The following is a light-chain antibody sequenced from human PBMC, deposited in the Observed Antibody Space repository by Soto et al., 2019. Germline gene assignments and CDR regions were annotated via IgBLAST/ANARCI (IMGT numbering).Light chain of an antibody. J-gene: IGKJ3*01. CDR1: QSVYSN. V-gene: IGKV3-15*01. CDR3: QQYGGSPLFT. Sequence: EIVMTQSPATLSVSPGEGGTLSCRASQSVYSNVAWYQQKPGQAPRLLIYGASTRATGIPARFSGSGSETDFTLTISRLEPEDFAVYFCQQYGGSPLFTFGPGTRVDFK. CDR2: GAS.